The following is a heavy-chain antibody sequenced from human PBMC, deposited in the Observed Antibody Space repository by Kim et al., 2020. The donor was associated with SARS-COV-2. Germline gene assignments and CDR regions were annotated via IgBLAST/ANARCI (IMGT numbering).Heavy chain of an antibody. CDR2: IIPILGIA. CDR3: ARGDYYGSGSYYGPSG. Sequence: SVKVSCKASGGTFSSYAISWVRQAPGQGLEWMGRIIPILGIANYAQKFQGRVTITADKSTSTAYMELSSLRSEDTAVYYCARGDYYGSGSYYGPSGWGQGTLVTVSS. CDR1: GGTFSSYA. V-gene: IGHV1-69*04. J-gene: IGHJ4*02. D-gene: IGHD3-10*01.